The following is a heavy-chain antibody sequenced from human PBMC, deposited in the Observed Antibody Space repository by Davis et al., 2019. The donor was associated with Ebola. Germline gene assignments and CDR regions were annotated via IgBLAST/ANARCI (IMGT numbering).Heavy chain of an antibody. Sequence: GGSLRLSCAASGFTFSNYSMTWVRQAPGKGLEWVSAITGSGGSTYYADYLKGHFSISRDNSRNTLYLQMNRLRAEDTAVYYCVKDSSNIWFDIWGQGTLVTVSS. V-gene: IGHV3-23*01. CDR2: ITGSGGST. D-gene: IGHD2/OR15-2a*01. CDR3: VKDSSNIWFDI. CDR1: GFTFSNYS. J-gene: IGHJ3*02.